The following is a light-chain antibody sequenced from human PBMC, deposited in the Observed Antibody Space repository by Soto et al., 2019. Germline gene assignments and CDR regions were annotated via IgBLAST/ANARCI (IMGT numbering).Light chain of an antibody. CDR2: GAC. V-gene: IGKV3-20*01. J-gene: IGKJ5*01. CDR3: QQYDNSIT. Sequence: EIVLTQSPGTLSLSPGETATLSCRASQSVSSNNLAWYHQKPGQTPRLLIYGACSRATGIPDRFSGSGSGTDFTLTISRLEPEDFAVYYCQQYDNSITFGQGTRLEIE. CDR1: QSVSSNN.